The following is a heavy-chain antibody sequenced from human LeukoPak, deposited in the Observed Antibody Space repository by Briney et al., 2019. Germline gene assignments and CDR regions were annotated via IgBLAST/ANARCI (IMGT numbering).Heavy chain of an antibody. J-gene: IGHJ1*01. CDR1: GFTFSSYA. CDR3: ARERPTYYDSSGFRPGDLQH. CDR2: ISYDGSNK. Sequence: GRSLRLSCAASGFTFSSYAMHWVRQAPGKGLEWVAVISYDGSNKYYADSVKGRFTISRDNSKNTLYLQMNSLRAEDTAVYYCARERPTYYDSSGFRPGDLQHWGQGTLVTVSS. V-gene: IGHV3-30*01. D-gene: IGHD3-22*01.